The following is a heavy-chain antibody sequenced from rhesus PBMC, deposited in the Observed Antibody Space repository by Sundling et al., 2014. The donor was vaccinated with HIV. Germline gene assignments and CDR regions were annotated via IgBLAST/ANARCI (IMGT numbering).Heavy chain of an antibody. CDR1: GGSISSSY. CDR3: ARESRDTAT. Sequence: QLQLQESGPGLVKPSETLSVTCAVSGGSISSSYWNWIRQPPGKGLEWIGNIYGNSANTYYNPSLQSRVAISKDTSKNQFFLKLSSVIAADSAVYYCARESRDTATWGQGVLVTVSS. V-gene: IGHV4S9*01. CDR2: IYGNSANT. J-gene: IGHJ4*01. D-gene: IGHD5-12*01.